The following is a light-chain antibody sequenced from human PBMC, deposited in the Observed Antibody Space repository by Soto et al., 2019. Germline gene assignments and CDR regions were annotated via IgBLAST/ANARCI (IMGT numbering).Light chain of an antibody. V-gene: IGKV3-20*01. CDR1: QSVSSSY. Sequence: WTQTQRKLAWSAGGVATVAWRASQSVSSSYLAWYQQKPGHAPRLLIYGASSRATGIPDRFSGSESATEVTRPISRLEPEDFAVLYCPQYGTSGTFGEGTKVDIK. CDR3: PQYGTSGT. CDR2: GAS. J-gene: IGKJ4*02.